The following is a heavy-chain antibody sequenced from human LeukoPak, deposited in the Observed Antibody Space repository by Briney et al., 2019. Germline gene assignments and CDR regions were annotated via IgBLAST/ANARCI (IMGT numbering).Heavy chain of an antibody. CDR2: ISSSSSYL. D-gene: IGHD2-2*01. V-gene: IGHV3-21*01. Sequence: GGSLRLSCAASGFTFSSYSMNWVRQAPGKGLEWVSSISSSSSYLYYADSVKGRFTISRDNAKNSLYLQMNSLRAEDTAVYYCARDIVVVPAAIRSSGDYWGQGTLVTVSS. J-gene: IGHJ4*02. CDR3: ARDIVVVPAAIRSSGDY. CDR1: GFTFSSYS.